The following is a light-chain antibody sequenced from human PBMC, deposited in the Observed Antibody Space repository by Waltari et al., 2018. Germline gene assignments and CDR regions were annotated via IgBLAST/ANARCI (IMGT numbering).Light chain of an antibody. V-gene: IGKV1-5*03. Sequence: DIQMTQSPSSLSAAVGDRLTITCRASQGISSWVAWYQQQPGRAPKLLLYKAYTLQTGVPARFSGSGSGTDFTLTINSLQPEDFAIYFCQQYSSLPYTSGQGPQVE. J-gene: IGKJ2*01. CDR2: KAY. CDR1: QGISSW. CDR3: QQYSSLPYT.